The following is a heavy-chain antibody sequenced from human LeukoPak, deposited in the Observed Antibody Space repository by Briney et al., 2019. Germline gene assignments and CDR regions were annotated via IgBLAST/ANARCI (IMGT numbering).Heavy chain of an antibody. CDR3: ARHLSRTTALDY. CDR2: IWYDGSNK. D-gene: IGHD4-17*01. J-gene: IGHJ4*02. CDR1: GFNFRSYG. Sequence: GGSLRHSCAASGFNFRSYGMHWVRQAPGKGLEWVAVIWYDGSNKYYADYVKGRFTISRDNSKNTLYLQMNSLRAEDTAVYYCARHLSRTTALDYWGQGTLVTVSS. V-gene: IGHV3-33*01.